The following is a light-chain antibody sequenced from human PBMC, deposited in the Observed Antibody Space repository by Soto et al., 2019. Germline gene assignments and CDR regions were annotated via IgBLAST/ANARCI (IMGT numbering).Light chain of an antibody. CDR3: QSFDVTLSAYV. CDR1: SSNIGAGYD. J-gene: IGLJ1*01. V-gene: IGLV1-40*01. CDR2: GTT. Sequence: QPVLTQPPSASGAPGQRVTISCTGSSSNIGAGYDVHWYRQLPGTVPKLLIYGTTKRPSGVPDRFSGSKSGTSASLAITGLQAEDGADYYCQSFDVTLSAYVFGSGTKVTVL.